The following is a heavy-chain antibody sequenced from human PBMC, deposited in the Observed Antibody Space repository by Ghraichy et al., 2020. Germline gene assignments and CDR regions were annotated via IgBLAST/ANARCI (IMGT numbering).Heavy chain of an antibody. V-gene: IGHV4-39*01. CDR2: IYYSGST. D-gene: IGHD3-22*01. CDR1: GGSIISSSYY. J-gene: IGHJ6*02. Sequence: SETLSLTCTVSGGSIISSSYYWGWIRQPPGKGLEWIGSIYYSGSTYYNPSLKSRVTISVDTSKNQFSLKLSSVTAADTAVYYCARLRYYDSSGYYYGYYYYYGMDVFDQGTTVTVSS. CDR3: ARLRYYDSSGYYYGYYYYYGMDV.